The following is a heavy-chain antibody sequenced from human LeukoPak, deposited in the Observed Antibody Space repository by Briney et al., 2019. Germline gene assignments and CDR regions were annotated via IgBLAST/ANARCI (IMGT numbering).Heavy chain of an antibody. Sequence: PGGSLRLSCAASGFTFSSYAMHWVRQAPGKGLEWVAVISYDGSNKYYADSVKGRFTISRDNSKNTPYLQMNSLRAEDTAVYYCARGLDYGDYGTLDYWGQGTLVTVSS. J-gene: IGHJ4*02. CDR1: GFTFSSYA. CDR3: ARGLDYGDYGTLDY. D-gene: IGHD4-17*01. CDR2: ISYDGSNK. V-gene: IGHV3-30-3*01.